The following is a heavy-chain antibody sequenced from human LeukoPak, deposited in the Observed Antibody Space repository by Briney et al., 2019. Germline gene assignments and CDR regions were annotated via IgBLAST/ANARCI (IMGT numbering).Heavy chain of an antibody. Sequence: ASETLSLTCTVSGGSISSSSYYWGWIRQPPGKGLEWIGSIYYSGSTYYNPSLKSRVTISVDTSENQFSLKLSSVTAADTAVYYCARDPSPKSPYYYYYYYMDVWGKGTTVTVSS. CDR3: ARDPSPKSPYYYYYYYMDV. CDR1: GGSISSSSYY. V-gene: IGHV4-39*07. J-gene: IGHJ6*03. CDR2: IYYSGST.